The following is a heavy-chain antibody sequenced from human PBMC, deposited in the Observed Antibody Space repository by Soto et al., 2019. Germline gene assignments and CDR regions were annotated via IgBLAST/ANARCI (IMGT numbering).Heavy chain of an antibody. V-gene: IGHV3-11*05. Sequence: QVQLVESGGDLVKPGGSLRLSCAASGFPFSDYYMSWIRQAPGKGLEWVSSIGSSSSYTNYADSVTGRFTTSRDNAKNSLYLQMTSLRAEATAVYSCARRRPTGYDNHWGQGTLVTVSA. CDR2: IGSSSSYT. J-gene: IGHJ5*02. CDR3: ARRRPTGYDNH. D-gene: IGHD3-9*01. CDR1: GFPFSDYY.